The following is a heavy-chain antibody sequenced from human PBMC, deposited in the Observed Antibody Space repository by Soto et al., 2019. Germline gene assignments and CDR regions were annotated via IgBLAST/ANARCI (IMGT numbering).Heavy chain of an antibody. CDR1: GFTFSTYG. CDR2: ISIDGSNK. V-gene: IGHV3-30*18. CDR3: AKGSEAARQELDY. Sequence: QVQLVESGGGVVQPGRSLRLSCAASGFTFSTYGMHWVRQAPGKGPEWVAVISIDGSNKYYAESVKGRFTISRDNSKNTLYLQMNSLRDDDTAVYYCAKGSEAARQELDYWGQGTLVTVSS. J-gene: IGHJ4*02. D-gene: IGHD6-6*01.